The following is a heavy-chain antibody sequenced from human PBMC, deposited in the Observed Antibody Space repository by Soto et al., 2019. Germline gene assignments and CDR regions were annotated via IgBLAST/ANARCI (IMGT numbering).Heavy chain of an antibody. CDR2: IRHTGTT. J-gene: IGHJ4*02. CDR1: GGSFSGYY. Sequence: QVHLQQWGAGLLKPSETLSLTCSVSGGSFSGYYWSWIRQPPGKGLEWIGEIRHTGTTNYNPSLKRRVTLSVDTSKNQFFLLLSSVTAADTAVYYCARDFNYYGSGKFDRWGQGTLVTVSS. CDR3: ARDFNYYGSGKFDR. D-gene: IGHD3-10*01. V-gene: IGHV4-34*01.